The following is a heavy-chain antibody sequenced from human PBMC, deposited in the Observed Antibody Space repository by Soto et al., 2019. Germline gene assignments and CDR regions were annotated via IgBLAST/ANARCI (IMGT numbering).Heavy chain of an antibody. D-gene: IGHD3-22*01. CDR1: GYSISIGYY. Sequence: SETLSLTCAVSGYSISIGYYWGWLRQPPGKGLEWIGSIYHGGSTYYNPSLNSRVTLSIDMTNNHVSLILNSVTAADTAVYYCEPVDPSVPYYYHSSSYTFETWFDPWGQGTPVTVSS. CDR2: IYHGGST. CDR3: EPVDPSVPYYYHSSSYTFETWFDP. J-gene: IGHJ5*02. V-gene: IGHV4-38-2*01.